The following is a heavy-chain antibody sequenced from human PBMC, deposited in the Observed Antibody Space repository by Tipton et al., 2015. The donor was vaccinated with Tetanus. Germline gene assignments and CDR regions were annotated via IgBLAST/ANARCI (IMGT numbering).Heavy chain of an antibody. Sequence: QLVQSGAEVKKPGSSAKVSCKASGGTFRYHAISWARQAPGQGLEWMGGIIPVFGTSNYAQNFQDRVTVTADKSTSTVYMELRSLRPDDTAVYYCARGKDYTGSVSYWYFDLWGRCTLVTVSS. J-gene: IGHJ2*01. CDR2: IIPVFGTS. V-gene: IGHV1-69*06. CDR3: ARGKDYTGSVSYWYFDL. CDR1: GGTFRYHA. D-gene: IGHD3-10*01.